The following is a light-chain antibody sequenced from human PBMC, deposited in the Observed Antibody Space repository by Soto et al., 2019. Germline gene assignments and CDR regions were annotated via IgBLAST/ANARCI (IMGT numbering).Light chain of an antibody. CDR2: GAS. Sequence: ETVVSQSPVTLSVSPGERATLSCRASQSVSSNLAWYQQKPGQAPRLLIYGASTRATGIPARFSGSGSGTEFTLTISSLQSEDVAVYCCQQYNNWPPITFGQGTRLEIK. J-gene: IGKJ5*01. CDR3: QQYNNWPPIT. CDR1: QSVSSN. V-gene: IGKV3-15*01.